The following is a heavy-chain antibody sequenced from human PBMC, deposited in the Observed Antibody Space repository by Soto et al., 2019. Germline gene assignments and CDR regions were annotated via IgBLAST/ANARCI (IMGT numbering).Heavy chain of an antibody. D-gene: IGHD3-10*01. V-gene: IGHV1-24*01. CDR2: FDPEDGET. CDR1: GYTLTELS. CDR3: ATDFGELSQRDYYYGTDV. Sequence: ASVKVSCKVSGYTLTELSMHWVRQAPGKGLEWMGGFDPEDGETIYAQKFQGRVTMTEDTSTDTAYMELSSLRSEDTAVYYCATDFGELSQRDYYYGTDVWGQGTTVTVSS. J-gene: IGHJ6*02.